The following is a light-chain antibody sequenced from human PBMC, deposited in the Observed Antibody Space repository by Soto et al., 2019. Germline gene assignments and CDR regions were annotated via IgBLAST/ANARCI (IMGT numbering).Light chain of an antibody. J-gene: IGLJ3*02. Sequence: QSALTQPASMSGSPGQSITISCTGTSSDVGGYDYVSWYQQHPGKAPKLMIYEVRNRPSGISSRFSGSRSGNTASLTISGLQSEDEGDYYCSAYTARSTLVFGGGTKLTVL. V-gene: IGLV2-14*01. CDR2: EVR. CDR1: SSDVGGYDY. CDR3: SAYTARSTLV.